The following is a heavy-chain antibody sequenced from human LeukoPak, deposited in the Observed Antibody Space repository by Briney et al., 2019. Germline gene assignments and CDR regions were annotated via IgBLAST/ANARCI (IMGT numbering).Heavy chain of an antibody. Sequence: GGSLRLSCAASGFTVSSNYMSWVRQAPGKGLEWVSVIYSGGSTYYADSVKGRFTISRDNSKNTLYLQMSSLRAEDTAVYFCARDMGRAWYGPPDYWGRGTLVTVSS. V-gene: IGHV3-66*01. CDR1: GFTVSSNY. CDR2: IYSGGST. J-gene: IGHJ4*02. CDR3: ARDMGRAWYGPPDY. D-gene: IGHD6-13*01.